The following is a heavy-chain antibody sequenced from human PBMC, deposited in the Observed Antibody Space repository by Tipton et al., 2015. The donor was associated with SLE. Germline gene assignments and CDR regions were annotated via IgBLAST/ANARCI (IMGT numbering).Heavy chain of an antibody. D-gene: IGHD6-25*01. CDR1: GGSISSYY. CDR2: IYYSGST. Sequence: LRLSCTVSGGSISSYYWSWIRQTPGKGLEWIGYIYYSGSTNYNPSLKSRVTISVDTSKNQFSLKLSSVTAADTAVYYCARRGGDAFDTWGQGTMVTVSS. CDR3: ARRGGDAFDT. V-gene: IGHV4-59*01. J-gene: IGHJ3*02.